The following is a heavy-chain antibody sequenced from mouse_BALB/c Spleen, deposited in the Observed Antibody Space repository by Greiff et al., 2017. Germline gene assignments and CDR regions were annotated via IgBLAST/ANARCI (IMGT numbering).Heavy chain of an antibody. CDR3: AKYGNYANYYYAMDY. V-gene: IGHV2-4-1*01. D-gene: IGHD2-1*01. Sequence: VKLVESGPGLVQPSQSLSITCTVSGFSLTSYGVHWVRQSPGKGLEWLGVIWSGGSTDYNAAFISRLSISKDNSKSQVFFKMNSLQADDTAIYYCAKYGNYANYYYAMDYWGQGTSVTVSS. CDR2: IWSGGST. CDR1: GFSLTSYG. J-gene: IGHJ4*01.